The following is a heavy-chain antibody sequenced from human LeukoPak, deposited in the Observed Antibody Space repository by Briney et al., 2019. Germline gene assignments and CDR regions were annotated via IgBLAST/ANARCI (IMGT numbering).Heavy chain of an antibody. Sequence: SETLSLTCTVSGGSISSSSAYWGWIRQPPGKGLEWIGSIYYSKNTYYNPSLKSRVTISADTSKNQFSLTLGSVSATDTAVYYCVSSRGFSYGYFDYWGQGTLVTVSS. CDR1: GGSISSSSAY. V-gene: IGHV4-39*01. D-gene: IGHD5-18*01. CDR3: VSSRGFSYGYFDY. CDR2: IYYSKNT. J-gene: IGHJ4*02.